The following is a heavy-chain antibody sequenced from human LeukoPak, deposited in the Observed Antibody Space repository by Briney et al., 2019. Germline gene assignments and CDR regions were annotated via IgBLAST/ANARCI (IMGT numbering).Heavy chain of an antibody. V-gene: IGHV3-11*01. J-gene: IGHJ4*02. D-gene: IGHD2-2*01. CDR2: ISSSGSTI. CDR3: AREGGSRCSSTSCFNFDY. CDR1: GFTFSDYY. Sequence: PGGSLRLSCAASGFTFSDYYMSWIRQAPGQGLEWGSYISSSGSTIYYADSVKGRFTISRDNAKNSLYLQMNSLRAEDTAVYYCAREGGSRCSSTSCFNFDYWGQGTLVTVSS.